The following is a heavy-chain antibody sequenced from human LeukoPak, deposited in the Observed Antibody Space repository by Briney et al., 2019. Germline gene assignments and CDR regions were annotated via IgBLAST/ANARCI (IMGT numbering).Heavy chain of an antibody. Sequence: PSEALSLTCTVSGGSISLYYWSWIRQPPGKGLEWIGYFYDTRSPKYNPSLERRVTISVDMSRNQFSLNLTSVTAADTAVYYCARGRGSLTYWGQGTLATVSS. J-gene: IGHJ4*02. CDR2: FYDTRSP. D-gene: IGHD3-10*01. CDR3: ARGRGSLTY. V-gene: IGHV4-59*01. CDR1: GGSISLYY.